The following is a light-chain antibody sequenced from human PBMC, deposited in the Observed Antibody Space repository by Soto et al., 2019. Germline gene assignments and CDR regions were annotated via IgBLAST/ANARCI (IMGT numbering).Light chain of an antibody. J-gene: IGLJ1*01. CDR3: RSYTRATTYV. CDR1: SSDVGAYNY. CDR2: DVS. Sequence: QSALTQPASVSGSPGQSITISCTGTSSDVGAYNYDSWYQQYPGEAPKVIIYDVSHRPAGVSNRFSGSKSGNTASLTISGLQTQDEADYYCRSYTRATTYVFGTGTKVTVL. V-gene: IGLV2-14*01.